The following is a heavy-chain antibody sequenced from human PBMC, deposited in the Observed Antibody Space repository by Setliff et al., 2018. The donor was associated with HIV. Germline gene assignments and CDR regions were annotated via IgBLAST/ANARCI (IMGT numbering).Heavy chain of an antibody. J-gene: IGHJ4*02. D-gene: IGHD2-8*01. CDR2: INPSSGGT. CDR1: GYTFTDYY. CDR3: VSDLSAGTNH. V-gene: IGHV1-2*04. Sequence: GASVKVSCKASGYTFTDYYLNWVRQAPGQGLEWMGWINPSSGGTNYAQKFKGWVTMTRDTSITTAYMELNSLKFEDAAVYYCVSDLSAGTNHWGQGALVTVSS.